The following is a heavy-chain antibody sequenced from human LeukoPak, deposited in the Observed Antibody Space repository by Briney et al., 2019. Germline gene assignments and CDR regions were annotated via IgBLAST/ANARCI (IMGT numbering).Heavy chain of an antibody. D-gene: IGHD3-22*01. Sequence: SETLSLTCTVSGGSISSYYWSWIRQPPGKGLEWIGYIYYSGSTNYNPSLKSRVTISVDTSKNQFSLKLSSVTAADTAVYYCARHDYYDSSGYYRQYYYYGMDVWGQGTTVTVSS. CDR3: ARHDYYDSSGYYRQYYYYGMDV. CDR1: GGSISSYY. CDR2: IYYSGST. V-gene: IGHV4-59*08. J-gene: IGHJ6*02.